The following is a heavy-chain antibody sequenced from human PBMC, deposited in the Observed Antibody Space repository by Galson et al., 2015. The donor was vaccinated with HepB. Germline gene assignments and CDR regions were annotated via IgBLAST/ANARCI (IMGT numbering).Heavy chain of an antibody. CDR3: AREAPTVGFFNY. J-gene: IGHJ4*02. CDR2: ISSSSSYI. Sequence: SLRLSCAASGFTFSSYSMNWVRQAPGKGLEWVSSISSSSSYIYYADSVKGRFTISRDNAKNSLYLQMNSLRAEDTAVYYCAREAPTVGFFNYWGQGTLVTVPS. CDR1: GFTFSSYS. D-gene: IGHD4-23*01. V-gene: IGHV3-21*01.